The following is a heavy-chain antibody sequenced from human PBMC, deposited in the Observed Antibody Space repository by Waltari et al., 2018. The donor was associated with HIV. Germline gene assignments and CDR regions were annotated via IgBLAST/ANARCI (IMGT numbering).Heavy chain of an antibody. CDR3: ARHALSVGAAYWTFDL. CDR2: IYYTGRA. D-gene: IGHD1-26*01. CDR1: GGSVSSSSYF. V-gene: IGHV4-39*01. Sequence: QLQLQESGPGLVKPSETLSLTCTVSGGSVSSSSYFWGWIRQPPGKGLEWVGRIYYTGRAHYNPSLKSRVTISVDTSKNQFSLRGTSVTAADTAVYYCARHALSVGAAYWTFDLWGRGTLVTVSS. J-gene: IGHJ2*01.